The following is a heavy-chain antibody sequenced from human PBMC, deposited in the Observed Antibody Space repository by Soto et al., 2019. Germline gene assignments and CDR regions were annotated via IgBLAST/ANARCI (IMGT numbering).Heavy chain of an antibody. Sequence: GASVKVSCKASGYTFTAQYLHWVRKAPGEGLEWMGWINPTTGATRYAQKFQGRVTMTRDTSVSTAYLEVRSLRPDDTAVYYCAKGDSSWVSWFDPWGQGTLVTVSS. J-gene: IGHJ5*02. CDR1: GYTFTAQY. CDR3: AKGDSSWVSWFDP. V-gene: IGHV1-2*02. D-gene: IGHD6-19*01. CDR2: INPTTGAT.